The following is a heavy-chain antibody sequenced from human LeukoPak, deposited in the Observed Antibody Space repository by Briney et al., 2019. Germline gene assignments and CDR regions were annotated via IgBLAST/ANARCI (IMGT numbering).Heavy chain of an antibody. CDR2: INPNSGGT. J-gene: IGHJ4*02. Sequence: GASVKVSCKASGYTFTGYYMHWVRQAPGQGLERMGGINPNSGGTNYAQKFQGRVTMTRDTSISTAYMELSRLRSDDTAVYYCARAKPEMATIMGDYWGQGTLVTVSS. CDR1: GYTFTGYY. V-gene: IGHV1-2*02. D-gene: IGHD5-24*01. CDR3: ARAKPEMATIMGDY.